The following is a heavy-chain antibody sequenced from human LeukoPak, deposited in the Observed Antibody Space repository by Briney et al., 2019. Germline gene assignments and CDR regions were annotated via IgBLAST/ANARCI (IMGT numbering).Heavy chain of an antibody. CDR3: ARHYGP. CDR2: FHDSGIP. Sequence: SETLSLTCTVSGGSIRTSYYYWGWIPQPPGNGLERIGRFHDSGIPYYNHSLKSLVTISVDTSQNHFSLKLNHETAADTAVYYCARHYGPWRHGTLVTVSS. CDR1: GGSIRTSYYY. D-gene: IGHD3-10*01. J-gene: IGHJ5*02. V-gene: IGHV4-39*01.